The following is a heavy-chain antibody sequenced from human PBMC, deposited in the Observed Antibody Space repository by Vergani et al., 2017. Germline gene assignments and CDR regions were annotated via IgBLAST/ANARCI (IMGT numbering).Heavy chain of an antibody. D-gene: IGHD1-14*01. Sequence: QVQLVQSGAEVKKPGSSVKVSCKASGGPFSSYTISWVRQAPGQGLEWMGRLIPILGIANYGQKFQGRVTITADKSTSTAYMELSSLRSEDTAVYYCARAENFDYWGQGTLVTVSS. CDR3: ARAENFDY. CDR2: LIPILGIA. V-gene: IGHV1-69*02. CDR1: GGPFSSYT. J-gene: IGHJ4*02.